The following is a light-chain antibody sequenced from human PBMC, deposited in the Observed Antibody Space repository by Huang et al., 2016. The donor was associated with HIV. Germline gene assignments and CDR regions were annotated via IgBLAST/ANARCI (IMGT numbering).Light chain of an antibody. CDR3: KQYNSSPFT. CDR2: GAS. J-gene: IGKJ3*01. Sequence: DIVMTQSPDSLAVSLGERATINCKSSPSILYSSTDKSYLAWYHQKPGQPPKLLIYGASTRESGVPDRFSGSGSGTDFTLNISSLQAEDVAVYYCKQYNSSPFTFGPGTKVDIK. CDR1: PSILYSSTDKSY. V-gene: IGKV4-1*01.